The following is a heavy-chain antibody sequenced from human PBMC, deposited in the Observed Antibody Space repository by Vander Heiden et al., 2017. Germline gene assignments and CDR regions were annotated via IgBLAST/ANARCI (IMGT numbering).Heavy chain of an antibody. CDR2: VDPSDSFS. CDR1: GYSFTTYW. CDR3: ARGQAASDP. Sequence: DVQLVQSGAEVKKPGESLRISCKGFGYSFTTYWSSWVRQMPGKGLEWIGSVDPSDSFSNYSPSFQGHVTISTDKSISTAYLQWSSLRASDTAMYYCARGQAASDPWGQGTLVTVSS. J-gene: IGHJ5*02. V-gene: IGHV5-10-1*03. D-gene: IGHD2-15*01.